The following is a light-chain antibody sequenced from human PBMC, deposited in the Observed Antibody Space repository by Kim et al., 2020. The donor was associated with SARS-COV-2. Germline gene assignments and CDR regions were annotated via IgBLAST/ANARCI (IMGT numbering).Light chain of an antibody. CDR2: YDT. J-gene: IGLJ3*02. CDR3: QVWDSSSDHPV. CDR1: NIGGKS. Sequence: THPPSLSFAPGKTARMTCGGNNIGGKSVHWYRQKPGQAPALVIFYDTDRPSGIPERMSGSNSGNTATLTISWVEAGDEADYYCQVWDSSSDHPVFG. V-gene: IGLV3-21*04.